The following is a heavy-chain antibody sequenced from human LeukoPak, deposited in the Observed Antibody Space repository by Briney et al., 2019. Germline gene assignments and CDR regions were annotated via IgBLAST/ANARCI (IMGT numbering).Heavy chain of an antibody. J-gene: IGHJ4*02. D-gene: IGHD2-15*01. Sequence: GRSLRLSCAASGFTFSSYAMHWVRQAPGKGLEWVAVISYDGSNKYYADSVKGRFTISRDNAKNSLYLQMNSLRAEDTAVYYCAKEGGSCYFYWGQGTLVTVSS. CDR3: AKEGGSCYFY. CDR1: GFTFSSYA. CDR2: ISYDGSNK. V-gene: IGHV3-30-3*01.